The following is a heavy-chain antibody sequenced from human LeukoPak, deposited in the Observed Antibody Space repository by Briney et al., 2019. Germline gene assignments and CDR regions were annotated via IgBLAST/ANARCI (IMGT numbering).Heavy chain of an antibody. CDR2: IRASNGNT. CDR1: GYTFTDYG. CDR3: ARDGIIAAAGIDYFDY. V-gene: IGHV1-18*04. J-gene: IGHJ4*02. D-gene: IGHD6-13*01. Sequence: GASVKVSCKASGYTFTDYGITWVRQAPGQGLEWMGWIRASNGNTNYAQKLQGRVTMTTDTSTSTAYMELRSLRSDDTAVYYCARDGIIAAAGIDYFDYWGQGTLVTVSS.